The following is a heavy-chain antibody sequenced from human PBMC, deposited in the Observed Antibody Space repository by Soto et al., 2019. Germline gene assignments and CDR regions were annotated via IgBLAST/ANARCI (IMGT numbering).Heavy chain of an antibody. V-gene: IGHV1-3*01. Sequence: AASVKVSCKASGYTFTSFAIHWVRQAPGQRLEWMGWVNGGNGNTKYSQKFQGRVTLTRDTSATTAYMELSSLRSEDTAVYYCARSSRWYALAIWGQGTMVTVSS. D-gene: IGHD6-19*01. J-gene: IGHJ3*02. CDR1: GYTFTSFA. CDR3: ARSSRWYALAI. CDR2: VNGGNGNT.